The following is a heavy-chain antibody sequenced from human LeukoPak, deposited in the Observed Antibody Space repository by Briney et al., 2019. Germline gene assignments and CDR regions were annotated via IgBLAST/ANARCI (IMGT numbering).Heavy chain of an antibody. Sequence: GGSLRLSCAASGFTFSSYEMNWVRQAPGKGLEWVSFITSSGNTMYYADSVKGRFTISRDNAKNSLYLQMNSLRADDTAVYYCARLRSKYWFDPWGQGTLVTVSS. CDR1: GFTFSSYE. D-gene: IGHD4-11*01. CDR3: ARLRSKYWFDP. V-gene: IGHV3-48*03. CDR2: ITSSGNTM. J-gene: IGHJ5*02.